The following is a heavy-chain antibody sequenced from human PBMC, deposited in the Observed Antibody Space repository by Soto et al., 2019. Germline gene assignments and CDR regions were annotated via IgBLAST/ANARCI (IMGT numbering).Heavy chain of an antibody. D-gene: IGHD3-10*01. CDR3: ARDLTTYGSPHFEY. J-gene: IGHJ4*02. Sequence: EEQLVESGGGLVKRGGSLRLSCAASGFMFSSYRMNWVRQAPGKGLEWVSSINSGGTYTYYADSVRGRFTISRNNARNSLYLEMNSLGVEDTAVYYCARDLTTYGSPHFEYWGQGTLVTVFS. CDR2: INSGGTYT. CDR1: GFMFSSYR. V-gene: IGHV3-21*06.